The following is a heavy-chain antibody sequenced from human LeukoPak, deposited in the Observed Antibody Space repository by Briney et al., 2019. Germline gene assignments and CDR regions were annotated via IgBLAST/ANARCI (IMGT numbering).Heavy chain of an antibody. CDR2: ISGSGGGT. J-gene: IGHJ3*02. V-gene: IGHV3-23*01. CDR1: GVTFSSYV. CDR3: VQEGPRGLAFDI. Sequence: GGSLRISCEASGVTFSSYVMSWVRQAPGNGPEWVSGISGSGGGTYYADSVKGRFAISRDNPKNTLYLQMNSLRAEDTAVYYCVQEGPRGLAFDIWGQGTKVTVSS.